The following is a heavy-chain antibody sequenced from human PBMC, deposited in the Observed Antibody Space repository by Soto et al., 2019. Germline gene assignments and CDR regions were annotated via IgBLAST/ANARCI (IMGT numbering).Heavy chain of an antibody. CDR3: AKEDSYSSSWFQFDY. Sequence: PSETLSLSCTVSGGSISSGDYYWSWIRQPPGKGLEWIGYIYSSGSTNYNPSLKSRVTISVDTSKNQFSLKLSSVTAADTAVYYCAKEDSYSSSWFQFDYWGQGTLVTVSS. CDR2: IYSSGST. CDR1: GGSISSGDYY. J-gene: IGHJ4*02. D-gene: IGHD6-13*01. V-gene: IGHV4-61*08.